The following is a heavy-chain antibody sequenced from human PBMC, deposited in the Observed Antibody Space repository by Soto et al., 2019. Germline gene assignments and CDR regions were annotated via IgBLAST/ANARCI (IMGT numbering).Heavy chain of an antibody. J-gene: IGHJ6*02. V-gene: IGHV3-30-3*01. D-gene: IGHD1-26*01. CDR3: ARDGVGAPTPSYYYYGMDV. CDR1: GFTFSSYA. Sequence: QVQLVESGGGVVQPGRSLRLSCAASGFTFSSYAMHWVRQAPGKGLEWVAVISYDGSNKYYADSVKGRFTISRDNSKNXLXXQMNSLRAEDTAVYYCARDGVGAPTPSYYYYGMDVWGQGTTVTVSS. CDR2: ISYDGSNK.